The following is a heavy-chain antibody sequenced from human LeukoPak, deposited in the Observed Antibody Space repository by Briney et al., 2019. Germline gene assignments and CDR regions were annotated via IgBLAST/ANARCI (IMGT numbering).Heavy chain of an antibody. D-gene: IGHD6-13*01. CDR2: IYWDDDK. CDR1: GFSLSTSGVG. CDR3: AHLDTFYSSSWYYFDY. V-gene: IGHV2-5*02. J-gene: IGHJ4*02. Sequence: EFGPTLVNPTQTLTLTCTFSGFSLSTSGVGVGWIRQPPGKALEWLALIYWDDDKRYSPSLKSRLTITKDTSKNQVVLTMTNMDPVDTATYYCAHLDTFYSSSWYYFDYWGQGTLVTVSS.